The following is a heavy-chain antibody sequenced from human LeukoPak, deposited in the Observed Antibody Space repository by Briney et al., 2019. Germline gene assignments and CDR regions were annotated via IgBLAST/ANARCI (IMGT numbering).Heavy chain of an antibody. J-gene: IGHJ4*02. CDR3: AKDTEDIVVVPAAPLDY. Sequence: GGSLRLSCAASGFTFSSYGMTWVRQAPGKGLEWVSGISGSGGSTYYADSVKGRFTISRDNSKNTLYLQMNSLRAEDTAIYYCAKDTEDIVVVPAAPLDYWGQGTLVTVSS. CDR1: GFTFSSYG. CDR2: ISGSGGST. V-gene: IGHV3-23*01. D-gene: IGHD2-2*01.